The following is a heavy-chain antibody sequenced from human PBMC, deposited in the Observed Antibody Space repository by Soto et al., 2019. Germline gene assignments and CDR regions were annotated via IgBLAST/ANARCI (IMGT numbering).Heavy chain of an antibody. V-gene: IGHV3-21*01. J-gene: IGHJ6*02. D-gene: IGHD3-3*01. CDR2: ISSSSSYI. Sequence: GGSLILSCAASGFTFSSYSMNWVRQAPGKGLEWVSSISSSSSYIYYADSVKGRFTISRDNAKNSLYLQMNSLRAEDTAVYYCARDQEYYDFWSGYYRQYYYCGMDVWGQGTTVTVSS. CDR3: ARDQEYYDFWSGYYRQYYYCGMDV. CDR1: GFTFSSYS.